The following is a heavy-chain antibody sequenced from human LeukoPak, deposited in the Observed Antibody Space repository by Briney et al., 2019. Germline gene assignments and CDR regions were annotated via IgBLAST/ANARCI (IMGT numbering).Heavy chain of an antibody. D-gene: IGHD2-15*01. V-gene: IGHV4-4*07. CDR3: GRGAKYCSGGSCYTYYFDY. CDR1: GGSISSYY. Sequence: PSETLSLTCTVSGGSISSYYWSWIRQPAGRGLEWIGRIYTSGTTDYNPSLKSRVTMSLDTSKNQFSLKLSSVTAADTAVYYCGRGAKYCSGGSCYTYYFDYWGQGTLVTVSS. J-gene: IGHJ4*02. CDR2: IYTSGTT.